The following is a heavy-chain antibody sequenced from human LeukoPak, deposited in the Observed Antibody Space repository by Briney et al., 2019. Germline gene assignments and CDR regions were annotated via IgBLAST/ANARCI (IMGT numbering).Heavy chain of an antibody. D-gene: IGHD6-13*01. CDR3: AVTGYSSSWYGSYYYYGMDV. J-gene: IGHJ6*02. CDR2: MNPNSGNT. Sequence: ASVKVSCKASGYTFTSYDINWVRPATGQGLEWMGWMNPNSGNTGYAQKFQGRVTLTRNTSIRTAYMELSSLRSEDTAVYYCAVTGYSSSWYGSYYYYGMDVWGQGTTVTVSS. V-gene: IGHV1-8*01. CDR1: GYTFTSYD.